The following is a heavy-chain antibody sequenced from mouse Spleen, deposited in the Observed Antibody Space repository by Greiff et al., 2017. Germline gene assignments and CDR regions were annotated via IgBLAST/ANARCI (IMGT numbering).Heavy chain of an antibody. CDR3: ARGWDEEDYFDY. CDR2: IYPGDGDT. CDR1: GYTFTSYW. V-gene: IGHV1-87*01. D-gene: IGHD4-1*01. J-gene: IGHJ2*01. Sequence: QVQLKQSGAELARPGASVKLSCKASGYTFTSYWMQWVKQRPGQGLEWIGAIYPGDGDTRYTQKFKGKATLTADKSSSTAYMQLSSLASEDSAVYYCARGWDEEDYFDYWGQGTTLTVSS.